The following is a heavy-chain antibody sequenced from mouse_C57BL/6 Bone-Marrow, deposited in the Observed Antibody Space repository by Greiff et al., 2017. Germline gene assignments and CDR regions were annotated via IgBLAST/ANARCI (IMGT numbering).Heavy chain of an antibody. CDR1: GFTFSSYG. D-gene: IGHD2-1*01. Sequence: VQLKESGGDLVKPGGSLKLSCAASGFTFSSYGMSWVRQTPDKRLEWVATISSGGSYTYYPDSVKGRFTISRDNAKNTLYLQMSSLKSEDTAMYYCARLEIYYGNYYAYWGQGTLVTVSA. CDR2: ISSGGSYT. V-gene: IGHV5-6*01. CDR3: ARLEIYYGNYYAY. J-gene: IGHJ3*01.